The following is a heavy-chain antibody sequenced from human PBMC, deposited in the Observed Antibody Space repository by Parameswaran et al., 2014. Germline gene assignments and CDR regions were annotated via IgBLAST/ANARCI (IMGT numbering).Heavy chain of an antibody. Sequence: VRQAPGKGLEWIGYIYYSGSTNYNPSLKSRVTISVDTSKNQFSLKLSSVTAADTAVYYCARDGEYSYESYYGMDVWGQGTTVTVSS. J-gene: IGHJ6*02. V-gene: IGHV4-59*01. CDR3: ARDGEYSYESYYGMDV. CDR2: IYYSGST. D-gene: IGHD5-18*01.